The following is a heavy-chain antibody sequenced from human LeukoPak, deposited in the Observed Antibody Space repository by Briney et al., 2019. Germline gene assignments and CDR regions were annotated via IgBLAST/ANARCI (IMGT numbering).Heavy chain of an antibody. V-gene: IGHV7-4-1*02. CDR2: INTNTGNP. CDR3: ARVLWFGELFGGESDNWFDP. D-gene: IGHD3-10*01. J-gene: IGHJ5*02. Sequence: ASVEVSCKASGYTFTSYAMNWVRQAPGQGLEWMGWINTNTGNPTYAQGFTGRFVFSLDTSVSTAYLQISSLKAEDTAVYYCARVLWFGELFGGESDNWFDPWGQGTLVTVSS. CDR1: GYTFTSYA.